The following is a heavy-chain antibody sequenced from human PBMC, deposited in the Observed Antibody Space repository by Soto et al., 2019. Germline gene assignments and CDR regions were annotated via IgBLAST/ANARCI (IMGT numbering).Heavy chain of an antibody. D-gene: IGHD2-15*01. CDR3: ARDPCSGGSCYPDY. Sequence: ASVKVSCKASGYTFTSYGISWVRQAPGQGLEWMGWISAYNGNTNYAQKLQGRVTMTTDTSTSTAYMELSSLRSEDTAVYYCARDPCSGGSCYPDYWGQGTLVTVSS. CDR1: GYTFTSYG. J-gene: IGHJ4*02. V-gene: IGHV1-18*01. CDR2: ISAYNGNT.